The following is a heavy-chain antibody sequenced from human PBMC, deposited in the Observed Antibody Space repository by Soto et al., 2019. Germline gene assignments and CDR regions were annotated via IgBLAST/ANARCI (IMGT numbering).Heavy chain of an antibody. D-gene: IGHD3-3*01. CDR2: IYPGDSDT. CDR3: ARRDDFWSGYSALYGTDV. V-gene: IGHV5-51*01. CDR1: GYSFTSYR. J-gene: IGHJ6*02. Sequence: PGESLKISCKGSGYSFTSYRIGWVRQMPGKGLEWMGIIYPGDSDTRYSPSFQGQVTISADKSISTAYLQWSSLKASDTAMYYCARRDDFWSGYSALYGTDVWGQGTTVTVSS.